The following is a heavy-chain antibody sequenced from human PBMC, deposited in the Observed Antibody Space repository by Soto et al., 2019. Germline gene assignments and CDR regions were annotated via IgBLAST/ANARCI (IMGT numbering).Heavy chain of an antibody. J-gene: IGHJ3*01. CDR2: ISYNGVHT. D-gene: IGHD6-19*01. CDR3: AKDRFSSGYDAFDV. V-gene: IGHV3-23*01. Sequence: GGSLRLSCSVSGFTFSSSDMSWVRQAPGKGLEWVAGISYNGVHTYTYYTDSVKGRFTISRDTSKNTLYLQMNSLRAEDTAVYYCAKDRFSSGYDAFDVWGQGTMVTVSS. CDR1: GFTFSSSD.